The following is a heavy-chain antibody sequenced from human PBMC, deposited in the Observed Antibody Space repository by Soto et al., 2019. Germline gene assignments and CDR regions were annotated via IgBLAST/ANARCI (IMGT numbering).Heavy chain of an antibody. Sequence: GSLRLSCAASGFTFSSYEMNWVRQAPGKGLEWVSYISSSGSTIYYADSVKGRFTISRDNAKNSLYLQMNSLRAEDTAVYYCARALDTANYYYYYGMDVWGQGTAVTVSS. CDR3: ARALDTANYYYYYGMDV. D-gene: IGHD5-18*01. V-gene: IGHV3-48*03. J-gene: IGHJ6*02. CDR2: ISSSGSTI. CDR1: GFTFSSYE.